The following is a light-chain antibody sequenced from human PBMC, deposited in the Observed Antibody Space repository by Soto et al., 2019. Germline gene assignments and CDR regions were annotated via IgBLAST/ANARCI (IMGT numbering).Light chain of an antibody. V-gene: IGKV3-11*01. Sequence: EIVLTQSPASLSLSLWETPTLSCRASQSVSSYLAWYQQKPCQAPRLLIYYASNRATGIPARFSGSGSGTDFTLTISSLEPEDFAVYYCQQRSNWPPRITFGQGTRLEIK. CDR1: QSVSSY. J-gene: IGKJ5*01. CDR2: YAS. CDR3: QQRSNWPPRIT.